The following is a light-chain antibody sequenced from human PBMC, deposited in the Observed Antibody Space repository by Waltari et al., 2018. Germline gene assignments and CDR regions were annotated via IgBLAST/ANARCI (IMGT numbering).Light chain of an antibody. Sequence: EIVLTQSPGSLSLSPGERATLSCRASQSVGRTLAWYQQKPGQAPRLLIYDASSRATGSPDRFSGSGSETDFSLTISRLEPEDFAVYYCQKYGTLPATFGQGTKVEIK. CDR1: QSVGRT. CDR3: QKYGTLPAT. J-gene: IGKJ1*01. V-gene: IGKV3-20*01. CDR2: DAS.